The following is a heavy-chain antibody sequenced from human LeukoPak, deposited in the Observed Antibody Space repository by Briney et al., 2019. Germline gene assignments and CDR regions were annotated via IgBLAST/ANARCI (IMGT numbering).Heavy chain of an antibody. J-gene: IGHJ3*02. Sequence: GGSLRLSCAASGFTFSRYWMHWVRQAPGKGLVWVSRINSDGRRTSYADSVKGRFTISRDNTKNTLYLQMNSLRAEDTAVYYCTRADRGDVFGIWGQGTMVTVSS. CDR3: TRADRGDVFGI. CDR1: GFTFSRYW. V-gene: IGHV3-74*01. CDR2: INSDGRRT. D-gene: IGHD2-15*01.